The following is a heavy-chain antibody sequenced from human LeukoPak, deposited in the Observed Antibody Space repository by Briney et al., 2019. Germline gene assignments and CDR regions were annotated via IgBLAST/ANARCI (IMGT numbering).Heavy chain of an antibody. Sequence: GGSLRLSCGASGFTFSRNGMHWVRQAPGKGLEWVAYIREDGGDKCYADSVKGRFTISRDTSKNMLYMQMNSLRVEDTAVYYCAKDSNWAFDYWGQGTPVSVSS. CDR1: GFTFSRNG. V-gene: IGHV3-30*02. D-gene: IGHD3-16*01. CDR3: AKDSNWAFDY. CDR2: IREDGGDK. J-gene: IGHJ4*02.